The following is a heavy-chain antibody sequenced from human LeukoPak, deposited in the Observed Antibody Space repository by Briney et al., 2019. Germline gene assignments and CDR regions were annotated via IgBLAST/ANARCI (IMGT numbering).Heavy chain of an antibody. CDR1: GFTFSSSS. J-gene: IGHJ4*02. D-gene: IGHD3-10*01. CDR3: ARGAVFQGNYDY. CDR2: ISGESKYI. V-gene: IGHV3-21*01. Sequence: PGGSLRLSCAAAGFTFSSSSMNWVRQTPGKGLEWVSSISGESKYIYYADSVTGRFTISRHNAKNSLYLQMNSLRAEDTAVYYCARGAVFQGNYDYWGQGTQVTVSS.